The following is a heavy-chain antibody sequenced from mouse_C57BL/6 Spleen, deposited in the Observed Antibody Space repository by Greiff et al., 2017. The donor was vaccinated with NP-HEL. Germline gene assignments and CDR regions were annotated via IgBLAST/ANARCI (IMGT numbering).Heavy chain of an antibody. D-gene: IGHD1-1*01. J-gene: IGHJ2*01. V-gene: IGHV14-3*01. CDR1: GFNIKNTY. Sequence: DVKLQESVAELVRPGASVKLSCTASGFNIKNTYMHWVKQRPEQGLEWIGRIDPANGNTKYAPKFQGKATITADTSSNTAYLQLSSLTSEDTAIYYCARDWLTTVVVHYFDYWGQGTTLTVSS. CDR3: ARDWLTTVVVHYFDY. CDR2: IDPANGNT.